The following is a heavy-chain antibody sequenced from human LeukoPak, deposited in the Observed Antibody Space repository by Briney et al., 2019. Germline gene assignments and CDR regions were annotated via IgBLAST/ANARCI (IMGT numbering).Heavy chain of an antibody. Sequence: GGSLRLSCAASGFTVSSNYMSWVRQAPGKGLEWVSEIYSDGSTYYAASVKGRFSISRDNSKNTLYPQMNSLRAEDTAVYYCARRAGAYSHPYDYWGQGTLVTVSS. D-gene: IGHD4/OR15-4a*01. V-gene: IGHV3-53*01. CDR3: ARRAGAYSHPYDY. CDR2: IYSDGST. CDR1: GFTVSSNY. J-gene: IGHJ4*02.